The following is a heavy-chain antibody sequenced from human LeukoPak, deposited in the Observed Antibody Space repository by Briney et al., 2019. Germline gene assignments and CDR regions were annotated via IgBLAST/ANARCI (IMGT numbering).Heavy chain of an antibody. Sequence: ASVKVSCKASGYTFTSYAMHWVRQAPGQRLDWMGWINGGSGNTKYSPEFQGRVTITRDTSASTAYMELSSLRSEDTAVYYCANPRYDSSGYYYVDWGQGTLVTVSS. J-gene: IGHJ4*02. D-gene: IGHD3-22*01. CDR1: GYTFTSYA. V-gene: IGHV1-3*01. CDR3: ANPRYDSSGYYYVD. CDR2: INGGSGNT.